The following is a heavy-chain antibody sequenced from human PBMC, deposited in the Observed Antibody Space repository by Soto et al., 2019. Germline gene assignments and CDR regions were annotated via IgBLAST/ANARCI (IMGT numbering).Heavy chain of an antibody. CDR3: ARDPSIVGASALDY. V-gene: IGHV1-18*01. CDR2: ISAYNGNT. CDR1: GYTFSSYG. J-gene: IGHJ4*02. Sequence: QVQLVQSGAEVKKPGASVKVSCKASGYTFSSYGISWVRQAPGQGLEWMGWISAYNGNTNYAQKVQGRVTMTTDTSTSTAYMELRRLRSDDTAVYYCARDPSIVGASALDYWGQGTLVTVSS. D-gene: IGHD1-26*01.